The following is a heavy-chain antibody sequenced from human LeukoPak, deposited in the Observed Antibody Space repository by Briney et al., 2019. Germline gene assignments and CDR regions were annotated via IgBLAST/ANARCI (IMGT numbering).Heavy chain of an antibody. CDR1: GFTFSSYS. J-gene: IGHJ6*02. Sequence: GGSLRLSCAASGFTFSSYSMNWVHQAPGKRLEWLSYISGGSGSIIHADSVRGRFTISRDDAMNSLYLQMNSLRAEDTAVYYCARDCRPYCASSSYYHMDVWGQGTTVTVSS. V-gene: IGHV3-48*01. D-gene: IGHD2-21*02. CDR3: ARDCRPYCASSSYYHMDV. CDR2: ISGGSGSI.